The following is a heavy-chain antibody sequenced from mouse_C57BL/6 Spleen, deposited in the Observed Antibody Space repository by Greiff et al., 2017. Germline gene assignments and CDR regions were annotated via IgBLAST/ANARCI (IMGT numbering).Heavy chain of an antibody. CDR3: TRGGGTYYGSSPGAMDY. V-gene: IGHV1-15*01. CDR2: IDPETGGT. D-gene: IGHD1-1*01. Sequence: QVQLQQSGAELVRPGASVTLSCKASGYTFTDYEMHWVKQTPVHGLEWIGAIDPETGGTAYTQKFKGKAILTADKSSSTAYMELRSLTSEDSAVYYCTRGGGTYYGSSPGAMDYWGQGTSVTVSS. CDR1: GYTFTDYE. J-gene: IGHJ4*01.